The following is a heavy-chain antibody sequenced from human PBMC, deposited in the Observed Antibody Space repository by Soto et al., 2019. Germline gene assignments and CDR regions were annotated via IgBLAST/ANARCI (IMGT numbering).Heavy chain of an antibody. Sequence: EVQLVESGGGLVQPGGSLRLSCVASGFTFSSDWMHWVRQGAGKGLVWVSRINMDGSVTNYADSVKGRFTSSRDNAKNTVYLQMNSLRVEDTAVYYCARGPRGVYGNDYWGQGALVTVSS. D-gene: IGHD2-8*02. J-gene: IGHJ4*02. CDR3: ARGPRGVYGNDY. CDR2: INMDGSVT. V-gene: IGHV3-74*01. CDR1: GFTFSSDW.